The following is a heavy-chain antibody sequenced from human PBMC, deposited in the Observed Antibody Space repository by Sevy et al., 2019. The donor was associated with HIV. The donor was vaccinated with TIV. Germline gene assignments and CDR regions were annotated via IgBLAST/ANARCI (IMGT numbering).Heavy chain of an antibody. J-gene: IGHJ4*02. CDR2: ISYDGSNK. CDR3: ARDYDSSGYYLFDY. Sequence: GGSLRLSCAASGFTFSSYAMHWVRQAPGKGLEWVAVISYDGSNKYYADSVKGRFTISRDNSKNTLYLQMNSLRAGDTAVYYCARDYDSSGYYLFDYWGQGTLVTVSS. V-gene: IGHV3-30-3*01. CDR1: GFTFSSYA. D-gene: IGHD3-22*01.